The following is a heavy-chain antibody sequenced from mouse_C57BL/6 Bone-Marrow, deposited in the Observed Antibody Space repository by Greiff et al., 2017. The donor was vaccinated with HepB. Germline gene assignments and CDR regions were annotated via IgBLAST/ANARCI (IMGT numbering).Heavy chain of an antibody. J-gene: IGHJ4*01. D-gene: IGHD6-2*01. CDR3: ARGLHFYAMDY. Sequence: EVQLVESGGGLVKPGGSLKLSCAASGFTFSDYGMHWVRQAPEKGLEWVAYISSGSSTIYYADTVKGRFTISRDNAKNTLFLQMTSLRSEDTAMYYCARGLHFYAMDYWGQGTSVTVSS. CDR1: GFTFSDYG. CDR2: ISSGSSTI. V-gene: IGHV5-17*01.